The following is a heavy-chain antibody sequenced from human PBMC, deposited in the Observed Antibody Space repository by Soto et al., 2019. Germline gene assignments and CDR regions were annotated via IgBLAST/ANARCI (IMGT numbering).Heavy chain of an antibody. CDR2: INPSGGST. V-gene: IGHV1-46*01. Sequence: GASVKVSGKAYGYTFTSYYMHWVRQAPGQGLEWMGIINPSGGSTSYAQKFQGRVTMTRDTSTSTVYMELSSLRSEDTAVYYCARDLSPWNVPPYFDYWGQGTLVTVSS. J-gene: IGHJ4*02. CDR3: ARDLSPWNVPPYFDY. D-gene: IGHD1-1*01. CDR1: GYTFTSYY.